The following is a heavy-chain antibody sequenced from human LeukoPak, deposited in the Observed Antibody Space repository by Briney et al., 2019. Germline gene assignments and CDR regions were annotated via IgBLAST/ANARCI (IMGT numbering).Heavy chain of an antibody. CDR2: ISGSGGST. D-gene: IGHD6-13*01. Sequence: GGSLRLSCAASGFTFSSYGMHWVRQAPGKGLEWVSAISGSGGSTYYADSVKGRFTISRDNSKNTLYLQMNSLRAEDTAVYYCAKGQYSSRQDAFDIWGQGTMVTVSP. CDR1: GFTFSSYG. CDR3: AKGQYSSRQDAFDI. V-gene: IGHV3-23*01. J-gene: IGHJ3*02.